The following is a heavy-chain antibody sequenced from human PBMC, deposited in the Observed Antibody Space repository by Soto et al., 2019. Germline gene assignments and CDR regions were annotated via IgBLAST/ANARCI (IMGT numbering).Heavy chain of an antibody. D-gene: IGHD3-3*01. CDR1: GGTFSSYA. Sequence: QVQLVQSGAEVKKPGSSVKVSCKASGGTFSSYAISWVRQAPGQGLEWMGGIIPIFGTANYAQKFQGRVTITADESTSSAYMELSSLRSEDTAVYYCERGNDVSTIFGVVIIPDYYYGMDVWGQGTTVTVSS. CDR2: IIPIFGTA. J-gene: IGHJ6*02. V-gene: IGHV1-69*01. CDR3: ERGNDVSTIFGVVIIPDYYYGMDV.